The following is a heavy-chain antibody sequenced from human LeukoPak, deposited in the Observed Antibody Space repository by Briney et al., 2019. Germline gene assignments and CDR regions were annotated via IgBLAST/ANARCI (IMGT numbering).Heavy chain of an antibody. CDR2: IYPGDSDT. CDR3: ARPGNYYYYMDV. J-gene: IGHJ6*03. Sequence: GESLKISCKTSGYSFNSYWIVWVRQMPGKGLEWMGVIYPGDSDTKYSPSFQGQVTISVDKSISTAYLQWSSPKASDTAIYYCARPGNYYYYMDVWGEGTMVTVSS. CDR1: GYSFNSYW. V-gene: IGHV5-51*01.